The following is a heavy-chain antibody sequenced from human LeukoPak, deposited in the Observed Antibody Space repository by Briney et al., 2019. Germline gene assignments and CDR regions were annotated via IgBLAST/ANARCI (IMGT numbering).Heavy chain of an antibody. Sequence: GGSLRLSCAASGFTFRSYWMSWVRQAPGKGLEWVANIKQDGNEKYYVDSVKGRFTISRDNAKNSLYLQMNSLRAEDTAVYYCTREYYYGSGSYYNGYWGQGTLVTVSS. D-gene: IGHD3-10*01. CDR1: GFTFRSYW. CDR3: TREYYYGSGSYYNGY. CDR2: IKQDGNEK. V-gene: IGHV3-7*04. J-gene: IGHJ4*02.